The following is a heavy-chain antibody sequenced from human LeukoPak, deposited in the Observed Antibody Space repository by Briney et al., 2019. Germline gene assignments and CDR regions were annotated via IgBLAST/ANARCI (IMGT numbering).Heavy chain of an antibody. CDR1: GYTLTELS. Sequence: ASVTDSYKVSGYTLTELSMHGVGQPPSKELEGMGGFDTEDGETIYAQKFQGRVNMTEDTSTDTAYMELSSLRSEDTAVYYCATDNPIITMVRGALDYWGQGTLVTVSS. CDR2: FDTEDGET. V-gene: IGHV1-24*01. CDR3: ATDNPIITMVRGALDY. J-gene: IGHJ4*02. D-gene: IGHD3-10*01.